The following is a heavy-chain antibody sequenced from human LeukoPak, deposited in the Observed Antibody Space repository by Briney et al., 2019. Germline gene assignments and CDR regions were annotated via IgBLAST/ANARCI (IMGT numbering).Heavy chain of an antibody. CDR2: IIPIFGTA. D-gene: IGHD3-22*01. J-gene: IGHJ4*02. CDR3: ARTTYYYDNSGYYRFVNFDY. CDR1: GGTFSSYA. Sequence: GSSVKVSCNASGGTFSSYAISWVRQAPGQGLEWMGGIIPIFGTANYAQKFQGRVTITADESTSTAYMELSSLRSEDTAMYYCARTTYYYDNSGYYRFVNFDYWGQGTLVTVSS. V-gene: IGHV1-69*01.